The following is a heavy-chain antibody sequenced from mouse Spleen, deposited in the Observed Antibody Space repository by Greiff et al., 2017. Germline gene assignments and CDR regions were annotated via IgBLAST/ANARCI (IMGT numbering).Heavy chain of an antibody. J-gene: IGHJ4*01. CDR3: ARHVLTTHYAMDY. D-gene: IGHD1-1*01. V-gene: IGHV5-9*04. CDR2: ISSGGGNT. Sequence: EVKLMESGGGLVKLGGSLKLSCAASGFTFSSYAMSWVRQTPEKRLEWVATISSGGGNTYYPDSVKGRFTISRDNAKNTLYLQMSSLKSEDTARYYCARHVLTTHYAMDYWGQGTSVTVSS. CDR1: GFTFSSYA.